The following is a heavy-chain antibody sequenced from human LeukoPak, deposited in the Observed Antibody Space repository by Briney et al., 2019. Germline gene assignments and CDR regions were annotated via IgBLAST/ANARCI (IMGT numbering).Heavy chain of an antibody. CDR3: AKEERIAAAGNAVFDY. Sequence: GGSLRLSCAASGFTFSDYYMSWIRQAPGKGLEWVSYISSSGSTIYYADSVKGRFTISRDNAKNSLYLQMNSLRAEDTAVYYCAKEERIAAAGNAVFDYWGQGTLVTVSS. CDR2: ISSSGSTI. V-gene: IGHV3-11*01. J-gene: IGHJ4*02. D-gene: IGHD6-13*01. CDR1: GFTFSDYY.